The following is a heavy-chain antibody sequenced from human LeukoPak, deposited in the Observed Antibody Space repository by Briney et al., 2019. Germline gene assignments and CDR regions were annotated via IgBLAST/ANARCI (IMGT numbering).Heavy chain of an antibody. Sequence: PSETLSLTCTVSGGSISSGGYYWSWIRQHPGKGLEWIGYIYYSGSTYYNPSLKSRVTISVDTSKNQFSLKLSSVTAADTAVYYCARVRGNPVHWFDPWGQGTLVTVSS. D-gene: IGHD4-23*01. V-gene: IGHV4-31*03. CDR3: ARVRGNPVHWFDP. CDR1: GGSISSGGYY. J-gene: IGHJ5*02. CDR2: IYYSGST.